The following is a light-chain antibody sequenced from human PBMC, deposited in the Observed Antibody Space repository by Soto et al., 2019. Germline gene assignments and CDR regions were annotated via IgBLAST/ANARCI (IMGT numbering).Light chain of an antibody. CDR2: GAS. CDR1: QSVSSN. J-gene: IGKJ1*01. V-gene: IGKV3-15*01. CDR3: QFEWT. Sequence: EIVMTQSPATLSVSPGERATLSCRASQSVSSNLAWYQQKTGQAPRLLIYGASTRATGIPARFSGSGSGTEFTLTISSVQSEDFAVYYCQFEWTFGQGTKVEIK.